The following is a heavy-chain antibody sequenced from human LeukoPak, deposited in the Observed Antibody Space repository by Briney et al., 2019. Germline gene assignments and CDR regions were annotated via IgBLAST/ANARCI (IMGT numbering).Heavy chain of an antibody. CDR1: GGSISSGSYY. CDR2: IYTNGNT. D-gene: IGHD5-18*01. J-gene: IGHJ5*02. V-gene: IGHV4-61*02. CDR3: ARDNGYSYGYSWFDP. Sequence: PSETVSLTCTVSGGSISSGSYYWGWIRQPAEKGLEWIGRIYTNGNTNYNPSLKSRVTISVDTSKNQFSLKLSSVTAADTAVYYCARDNGYSYGYSWFDPWGQGTLVTVSS.